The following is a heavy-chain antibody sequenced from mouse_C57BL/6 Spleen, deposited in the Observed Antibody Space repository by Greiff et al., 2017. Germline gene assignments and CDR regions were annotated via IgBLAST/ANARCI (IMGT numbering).Heavy chain of an antibody. D-gene: IGHD2-5*01. CDR3: ARKIPYSKSMDY. CDR2: IWSGGST. V-gene: IGHV2-2*01. J-gene: IGHJ4*01. Sequence: VQLQQSGPGLVQPSQSLSITCTVSGFSLTSYGVHWVRQSPGKGLEWLGVIWSGGSTDYNAAFISRLSISKDNSKSQVFFKMNSLQADDTAIYYCARKIPYSKSMDYWGQGTSVTVSS. CDR1: GFSLTSYG.